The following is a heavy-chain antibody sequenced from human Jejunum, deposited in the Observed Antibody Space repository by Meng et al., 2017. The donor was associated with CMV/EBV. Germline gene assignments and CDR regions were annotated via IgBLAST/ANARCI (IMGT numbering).Heavy chain of an antibody. D-gene: IGHD3-9*01. J-gene: IGHJ4*02. CDR1: TFSDYV. CDR3: ARDGATGYFGDYFFDY. CDR2: ISSNGGSV. Sequence: TFSDYVMHWVRPAQGKGLEHVSLISSNGGSVYYADSVKGRFTISRDNSKNTLYLQMGSLRAEDMAVYYCARDGATGYFGDYFFDYWGQGTLVTVSS. V-gene: IGHV3-64*02.